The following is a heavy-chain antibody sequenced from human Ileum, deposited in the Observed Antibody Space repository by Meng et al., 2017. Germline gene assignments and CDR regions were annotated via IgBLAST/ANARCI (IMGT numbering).Heavy chain of an antibody. Sequence: QVLLQQSGPGLVKPSPTLSLTCSVSGGSVSSNIAAWNWIRQSPLRGLEWLGRTYYRSKWYSEYAVSVKSRISITPDTSKNQFSLQMNSVTPEDTAVYYCASGSGSLDYWGPGTLVTASS. CDR2: TYYRSKWYS. CDR1: GGSVSSNIAA. J-gene: IGHJ4*02. CDR3: ASGSGSLDY. V-gene: IGHV6-1*01. D-gene: IGHD3-3*01.